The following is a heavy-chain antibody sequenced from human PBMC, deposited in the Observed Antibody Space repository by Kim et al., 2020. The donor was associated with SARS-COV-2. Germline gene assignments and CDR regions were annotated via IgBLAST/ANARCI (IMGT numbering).Heavy chain of an antibody. D-gene: IGHD3-10*01. V-gene: IGHV3-30*04. CDR2: ISSDGTQK. Sequence: GGSLRLSCATSGCAFSDSPLHWVRQSPGTGLECVALISSDGTQKNYANSVRGRFTMPRDISKKTLFLQMNSLRPEDTAVYSCATAWAAFSSGTYVFDFWGRGTLVSLSS. J-gene: IGHJ4*02. CDR3: ATAWAAFSSGTYVFDF. CDR1: GCAFSDSP.